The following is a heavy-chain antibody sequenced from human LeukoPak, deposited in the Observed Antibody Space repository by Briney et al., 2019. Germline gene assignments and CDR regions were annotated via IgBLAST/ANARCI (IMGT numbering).Heavy chain of an antibody. D-gene: IGHD2-2*01. CDR3: AKDLDIVVVSASSSGMDV. CDR2: ISFDGSNK. V-gene: IGHV3-30*18. J-gene: IGHJ6*02. Sequence: PGRSLRLSCAASGFTFSDYGMHWVRQAPGKGLEWVAVISFDGSNKYYADSLKGRFAISRDNSKNTLYLQMNSLRPEDTAVYYCAKDLDIVVVSASSSGMDVWGQGTTVTVSS. CDR1: GFTFSDYG.